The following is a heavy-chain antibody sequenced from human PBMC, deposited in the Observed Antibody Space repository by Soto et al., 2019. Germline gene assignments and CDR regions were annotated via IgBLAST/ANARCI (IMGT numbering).Heavy chain of an antibody. V-gene: IGHV4-30-4*01. CDR2: IYYSGRT. CDR3: ARESPAQYCSGGSCYSTGGDAFDI. D-gene: IGHD2-15*01. Sequence: SETLGLTCTVSRGSISTGDSYWRWLRQPPGKGLEWMGYIYYSGRTYYHPSLKSRVTISVDTSKNQFSLKLSSVTAADTAVYYCARESPAQYCSGGSCYSTGGDAFDIWGQGTMVTVS. J-gene: IGHJ3*02. CDR1: RGSISTGDSY.